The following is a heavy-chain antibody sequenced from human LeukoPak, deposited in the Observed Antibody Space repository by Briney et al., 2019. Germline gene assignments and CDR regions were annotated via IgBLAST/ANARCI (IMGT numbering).Heavy chain of an antibody. V-gene: IGHV3-30*18. D-gene: IGHD3-22*01. Sequence: GRSLRLSCAASGFTFSSYGMRWVRQAPGKGLEWVAVISYDGSNKYYADSVKGRFTISRDNSKNTLYLQMNSLRAEDTAVYYCAKDGTRLYYYDSSGVDFDYWGQGTLVTVSS. CDR3: AKDGTRLYYYDSSGVDFDY. CDR2: ISYDGSNK. J-gene: IGHJ4*02. CDR1: GFTFSSYG.